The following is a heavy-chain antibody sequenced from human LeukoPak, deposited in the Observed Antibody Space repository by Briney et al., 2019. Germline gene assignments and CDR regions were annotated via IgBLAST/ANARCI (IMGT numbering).Heavy chain of an antibody. CDR2: IIPIFGTA. CDR3: ARVYCSSTSCADYYYYGMDV. J-gene: IGHJ6*02. CDR1: GGTFISYG. D-gene: IGHD2-2*01. Sequence: SVKVSCKASGGTFISYGISWVRQAPGQGLEWMGGIIPIFGTANYAQKFQGRVTITADESTSTAYMELSSLRSEDTAVYYCARVYCSSTSCADYYYYGMDVWGQGTTVTVSS. V-gene: IGHV1-69*01.